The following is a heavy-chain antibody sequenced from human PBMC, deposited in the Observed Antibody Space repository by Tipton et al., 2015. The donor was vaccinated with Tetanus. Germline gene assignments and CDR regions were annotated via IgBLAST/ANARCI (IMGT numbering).Heavy chain of an antibody. D-gene: IGHD3-10*01. CDR3: ARDPLGDETISDY. CDR1: GDSVSSNSAA. V-gene: IGHV6-1*01. CDR2: TYYRSRWYN. J-gene: IGHJ4*02. Sequence: GLVKPSQTLSLTCAISGDSVSSNSAAWNWIRQSPSRGLEWLARTYYRSRWYNDYALSVKSRITISPDTSKNQFSLQLNSVTPDDTAVYYCARDPLGDETISDYWGQGTLVTVSS.